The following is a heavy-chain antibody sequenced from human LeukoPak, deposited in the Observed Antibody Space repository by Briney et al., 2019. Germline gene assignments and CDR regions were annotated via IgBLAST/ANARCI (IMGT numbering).Heavy chain of an antibody. J-gene: IGHJ4*02. CDR2: ISSSGDNT. CDR1: GFTFSSYA. CDR3: AKGSYYDSSGSFYFDY. V-gene: IGHV3-23*01. Sequence: GGSLRLSCAASGFTFSSYAMSWVRQAPGKGLEWVSGISSSGDNTYYADSVKGRFTISRDNSKNTLYVQVNSLGTEDTAAYYCAKGSYYDSSGSFYFDYWGQGTLVTVSS. D-gene: IGHD3-22*01.